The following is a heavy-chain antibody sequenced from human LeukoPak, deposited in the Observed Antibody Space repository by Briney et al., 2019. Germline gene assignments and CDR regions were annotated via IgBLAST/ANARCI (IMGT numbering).Heavy chain of an antibody. CDR1: ARSLSGYY. Sequence: PETLSLTCNVSARSLSGYYCSWIRQPPGKGLGWIGYIHYSGSTNYNPSLKSRVTISVDTSKNQFSLKLSSVTAADTAIYYCARGGSKQWLVDDSWGQGTLVTVSS. J-gene: IGHJ4*02. D-gene: IGHD6-19*01. CDR2: IHYSGST. CDR3: ARGGSKQWLVDDS. V-gene: IGHV4-59*01.